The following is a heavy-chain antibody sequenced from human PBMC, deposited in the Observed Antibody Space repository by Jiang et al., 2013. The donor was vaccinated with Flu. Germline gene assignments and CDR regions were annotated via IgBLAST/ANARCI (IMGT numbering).Heavy chain of an antibody. CDR2: IYFSGST. Sequence: PGLVKPSETLSLTCTVSGGSINNFYWSWIRQPPGKRLEWIGYIYFSGSTNYNPSLESRVTISVDTSKNQFSLKLSSVTAADTAVYYCAGSSQFSGHDDAFDIWGQGTMVTVSS. J-gene: IGHJ3*02. D-gene: IGHD5-12*01. CDR3: AGSSQFSGHDDAFDI. V-gene: IGHV4-59*12. CDR1: GGSINNFY.